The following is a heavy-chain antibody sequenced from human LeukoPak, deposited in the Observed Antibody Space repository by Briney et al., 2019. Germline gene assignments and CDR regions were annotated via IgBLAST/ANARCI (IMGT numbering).Heavy chain of an antibody. CDR2: INTNTGNP. CDR3: ARGMFGHRRVPFDP. V-gene: IGHV7-4-1*02. Sequence: ASVKVSCKASGYTFSSYAMHWVRQAPGQGLEWMGWINTNTGNPTYAQGFTGRFVFSLDTSVSTAYLQISSLKAEDTAVYYCARGMFGHRRVPFDPWGQGTLVTVSS. J-gene: IGHJ5*02. D-gene: IGHD3-16*01. CDR1: GYTFSSYA.